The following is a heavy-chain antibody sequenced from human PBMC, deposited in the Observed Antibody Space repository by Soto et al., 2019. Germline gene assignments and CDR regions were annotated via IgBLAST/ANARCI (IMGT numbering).Heavy chain of an antibody. CDR1: GDSISSGNW. Sequence: SETLSLTCAVSGDSISSGNWWIWVRQPPGKGLEWIGEFFHTGITNYNPSLKSRVTISFDKSKNQFSLRLSSVTAADTAVYYCARDRREYSYAHDFWGPGTLVTVSS. D-gene: IGHD5-18*01. CDR2: FFHTGIT. CDR3: ARDRREYSYAHDF. V-gene: IGHV4-4*02. J-gene: IGHJ4*02.